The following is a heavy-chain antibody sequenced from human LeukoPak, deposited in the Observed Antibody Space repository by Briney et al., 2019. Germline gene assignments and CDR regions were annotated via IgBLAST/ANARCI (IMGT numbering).Heavy chain of an antibody. Sequence: ASVKVSCKASGYTFTSYAMNWVRQAPGQGLEWMGWINTNTGNPTYAQGFTGRFVFSLDTSVSTAYLQISSLKAEDTAVYYCARAFDPVVPAAITSDYWGQGTLVTVSS. D-gene: IGHD2-2*02. CDR3: ARAFDPVVPAAITSDY. CDR2: INTNTGNP. J-gene: IGHJ4*02. V-gene: IGHV7-4-1*02. CDR1: GYTFTSYA.